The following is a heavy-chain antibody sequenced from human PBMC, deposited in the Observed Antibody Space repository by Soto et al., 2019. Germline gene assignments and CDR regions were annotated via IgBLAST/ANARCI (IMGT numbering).Heavy chain of an antibody. J-gene: IGHJ4*02. CDR3: GRVMIGTSRHTDSDY. D-gene: IGHD2-2*01. CDR2: IDYNGVT. CDR1: GASISSRDYY. Sequence: SETLSLTCSVSGASISSRDYYWGWIRQTPGTGLEWIGSIDYNGVTYYNPSLKSRVTVSKDTSKNKFSLKVASVTAADTAIYYCGRVMIGTSRHTDSDYWGQGTQVTVSS. V-gene: IGHV4-39*01.